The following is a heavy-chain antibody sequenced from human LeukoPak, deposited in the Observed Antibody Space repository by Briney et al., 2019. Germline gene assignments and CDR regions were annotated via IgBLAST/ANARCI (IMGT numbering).Heavy chain of an antibody. CDR3: ARGREAPTPFDN. Sequence: KSGGSLRLSCAASGFTFSSYSMNWVRQAPGKGLEWVSSISSSSSYIYYADSVKGRFTISRDNAKNSLYLQMNSLRAEDTAVYYCARGREAPTPFDNWGQGTLVTVSS. CDR2: ISSSSSYI. V-gene: IGHV3-21*01. D-gene: IGHD1-26*01. J-gene: IGHJ4*01. CDR1: GFTFSSYS.